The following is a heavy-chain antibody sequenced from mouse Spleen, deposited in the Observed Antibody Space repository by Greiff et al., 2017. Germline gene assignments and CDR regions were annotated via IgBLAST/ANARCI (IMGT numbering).Heavy chain of an antibody. Sequence: VQLQQPGAELVMPGASVKLSCKASGYTFTSYWMHWVKQRPGQGLEWIGEIDPSDSYTNYNQKFKGKATLTVDKSSSTAYMQLSSLTSEDSAVYYCARGLHDYWGQGTTLTVSS. CDR1: GYTFTSYW. J-gene: IGHJ2*01. CDR3: ARGLHDY. CDR2: IDPSDSYT. D-gene: IGHD2-10*01. V-gene: IGHV1-69*01.